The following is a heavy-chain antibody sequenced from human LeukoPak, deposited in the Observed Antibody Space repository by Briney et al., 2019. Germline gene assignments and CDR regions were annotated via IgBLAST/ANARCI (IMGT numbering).Heavy chain of an antibody. D-gene: IGHD3-16*02. CDR3: ARDYHPL. J-gene: IGHJ4*02. Sequence: PSETLSLTCTVSGDSISNYYWSWIRQPAGKGLEWIGRIDPSGSTTYNPAPKSRVTMSVDTSKNQFSLKLSSVTAADTAVYYCARDYHPLWGQGTLVTVSS. CDR2: IDPSGST. V-gene: IGHV4-4*07. CDR1: GDSISNYY.